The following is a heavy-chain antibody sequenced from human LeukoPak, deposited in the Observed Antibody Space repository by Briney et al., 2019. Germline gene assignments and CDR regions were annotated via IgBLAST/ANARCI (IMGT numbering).Heavy chain of an antibody. V-gene: IGHV1-18*01. J-gene: IGHJ4*02. CDR2: ISAYNGNT. CDR1: GYTFTSYS. Sequence: ASVTVSCKASGYTFTSYSISWVRQASGQGLEWMGWISAYNGNTIYAQKVKGRVTMTTDTSTNTAYMELRSLKSDDTAVYYCARASYCSGGSCYSDYWGQGTLVTVSS. D-gene: IGHD2-15*01. CDR3: ARASYCSGGSCYSDY.